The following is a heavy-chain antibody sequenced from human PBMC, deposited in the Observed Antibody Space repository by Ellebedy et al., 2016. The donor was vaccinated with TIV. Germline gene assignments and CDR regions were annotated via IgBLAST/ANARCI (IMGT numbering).Heavy chain of an antibody. CDR3: ARDAMIWIFDS. CDR2: ISNSDTI. D-gene: IGHD3-22*01. CDR1: GFTFSSYS. V-gene: IGHV3-48*01. Sequence: PGGSLRLSCAASGFTFSSYSMNWVRQAPGKGLEWVSYISNSDTIYYADSVRGRFTISRDKGKKSVYLQMNSLRVEDTGVYYCARDAMIWIFDSWGQGSLVTVSS. J-gene: IGHJ4*02.